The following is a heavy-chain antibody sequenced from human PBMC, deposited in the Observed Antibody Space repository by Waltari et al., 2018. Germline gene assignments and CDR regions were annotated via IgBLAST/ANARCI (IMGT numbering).Heavy chain of an antibody. V-gene: IGHV3-53*01. Sequence: EVKLVESGGGLIQPGGSLRLSCAASGFTVSSNYMRWVRQAPGKGLEWVSVIYSGGSTYYADSVKGRFTISRDNSKNTLYLQMNSLRAEDTAVYYCARLDTGLGIDPWGQGTLVTVSS. CDR1: GFTVSSNY. CDR2: IYSGGST. CDR3: ARLDTGLGIDP. J-gene: IGHJ5*02. D-gene: IGHD5-18*01.